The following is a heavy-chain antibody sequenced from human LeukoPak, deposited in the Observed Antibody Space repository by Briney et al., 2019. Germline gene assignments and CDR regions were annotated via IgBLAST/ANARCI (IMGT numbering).Heavy chain of an antibody. V-gene: IGHV3-7*01. CDR3: AREASSHFT. CDR2: IKQDGSEK. D-gene: IGHD3-3*02. Sequence: GRSLRLSCAASGFTLMSYAMHWVRQAPGKGLEWVANIKQDGSEKYVDSVKGRFTISRDIAKTSLYLQMNSLRAEDTAVYYCAREASSHFTWGQGTLVTVSS. J-gene: IGHJ5*02. CDR1: GFTLMSYA.